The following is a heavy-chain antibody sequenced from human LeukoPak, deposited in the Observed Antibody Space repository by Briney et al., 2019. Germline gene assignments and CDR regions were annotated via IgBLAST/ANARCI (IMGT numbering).Heavy chain of an antibody. CDR2: IYYSGST. CDR1: GGSISSSSYY. V-gene: IGHV4-39*01. J-gene: IGHJ4*02. CDR3: ARTARYSSGWFHYFDY. D-gene: IGHD6-19*01. Sequence: SETLSLTCTVSGGSISSSSYYWGWIRQPPGKGLEWIGSIYYSGSTYYNPSLKSRVTISVDTSKNQFSLKLSPVTAADTAVYYCARTARYSSGWFHYFDYWGQGTLVTVSS.